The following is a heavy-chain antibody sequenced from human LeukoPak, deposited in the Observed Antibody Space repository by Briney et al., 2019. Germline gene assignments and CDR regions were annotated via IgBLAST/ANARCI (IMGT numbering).Heavy chain of an antibody. Sequence: SVKVSFKASGFTFTSSAVQWVRQARGQRLEWIGWIVVGSGNTNYAQKFQEIVTITRDMSTSTAYMELSSLRSEDTAVYYCAARGLEMATIQYYFDYWGQGTLVTVSS. V-gene: IGHV1-58*01. J-gene: IGHJ4*02. D-gene: IGHD5-24*01. CDR1: GFTFTSSA. CDR3: AARGLEMATIQYYFDY. CDR2: IVVGSGNT.